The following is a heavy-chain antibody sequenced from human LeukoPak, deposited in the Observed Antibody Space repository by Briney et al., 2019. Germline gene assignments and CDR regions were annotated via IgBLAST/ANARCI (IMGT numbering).Heavy chain of an antibody. CDR3: ARASYQSDWFDP. V-gene: IGHV1-8*02. CDR1: GGTFSSYA. J-gene: IGHJ5*02. D-gene: IGHD2-2*01. CDR2: MNPNSGNT. Sequence: ASVKVSCKASGGTFSSYAISWVRQAPGQGLEWMGWMNPNSGNTGYAQKFQGRVTMTRNTSISTAYMELSSLRSEDTAVYYCARASYQSDWFDPWGQGTLVTVSS.